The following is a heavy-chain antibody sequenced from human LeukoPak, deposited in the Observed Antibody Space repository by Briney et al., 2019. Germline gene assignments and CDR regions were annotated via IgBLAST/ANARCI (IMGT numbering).Heavy chain of an antibody. Sequence: ASVKVSCKASGGTFSSYAISWVRQAPGQGLEWMGRIIPIFGIANYAQKFQGRVTITADKSTSTAYMELSSLRSGDTAVYYCARGEGGYDSNDPWGQGTLVTVSS. D-gene: IGHD5-12*01. J-gene: IGHJ5*02. CDR2: IIPIFGIA. V-gene: IGHV1-69*04. CDR1: GGTFSSYA. CDR3: ARGEGGYDSNDP.